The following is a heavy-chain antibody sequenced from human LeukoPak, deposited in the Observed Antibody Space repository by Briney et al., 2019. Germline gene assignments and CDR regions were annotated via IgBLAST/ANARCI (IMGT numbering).Heavy chain of an antibody. V-gene: IGHV3-30*02. D-gene: IGHD2-15*01. CDR3: AKEAPLYCSGGSCGYYYYYYMDV. CDR2: IRYDGSNK. CDR1: GFTFSSYG. Sequence: GGSLILSCAASGFTFSSYGMHWVRQAPGKWLEWVAFIRYDGSNKYYADSVKGRFTISRDNSKNTLYLQMNSLRAEDTAVYYCAKEAPLYCSGGSCGYYYYYYMDVWGKGTTVTVSS. J-gene: IGHJ6*03.